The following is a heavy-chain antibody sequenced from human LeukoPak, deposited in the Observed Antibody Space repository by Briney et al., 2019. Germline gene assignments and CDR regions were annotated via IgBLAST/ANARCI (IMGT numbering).Heavy chain of an antibody. CDR1: GASISSYY. D-gene: IGHD6-19*01. Sequence: SETLSLTCTVSGASISSYYWSWIRQPPGKGLEWIGYISYSGSTYYNPSLKSRVTISVDTSKNQFSLKLSSVTAADTAVYYCARIAVAAYPYYFDYWGQGTLVTVSS. V-gene: IGHV4-59*12. J-gene: IGHJ4*02. CDR3: ARIAVAAYPYYFDY. CDR2: ISYSGST.